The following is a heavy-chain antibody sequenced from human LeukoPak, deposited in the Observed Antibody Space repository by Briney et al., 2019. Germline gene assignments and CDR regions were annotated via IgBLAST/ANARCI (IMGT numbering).Heavy chain of an antibody. J-gene: IGHJ4*02. V-gene: IGHV3-30*02. D-gene: IGHD2-15*01. CDR3: ATFRVVAADTGPLFDY. Sequence: GGSLRLSCAASGFTFSSYGMHWVRQAPGKGLEWVAFIRYDGSNKYYADSVKGRFTISRDNSKNTLYLQMNSLRVEDTAVYYCATFRVVAADTGPLFDYWGQGTLVTVSS. CDR2: IRYDGSNK. CDR1: GFTFSSYG.